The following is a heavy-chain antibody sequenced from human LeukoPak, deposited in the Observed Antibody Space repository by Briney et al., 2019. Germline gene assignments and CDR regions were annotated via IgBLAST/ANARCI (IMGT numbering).Heavy chain of an antibody. CDR2: IYYSGST. V-gene: IGHV4-59*01. CDR3: ARDGGGYSGYATGWFDP. J-gene: IGHJ5*02. CDR1: GGSISSYY. D-gene: IGHD5-12*01. Sequence: PSETLSLTCTVSGGSISSYYWSWIRQPPGKGLEWIGYIYYSGSTNYNPSLKSRVTISVDTSKNQFSLKLSSVTAADTAVYYCARDGGGYSGYATGWFDPWGQGTLVTVSS.